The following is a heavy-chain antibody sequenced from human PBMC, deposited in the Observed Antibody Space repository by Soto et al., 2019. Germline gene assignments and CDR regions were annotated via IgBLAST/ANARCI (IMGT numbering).Heavy chain of an antibody. D-gene: IGHD6-19*01. CDR2: IFYSGST. J-gene: IGHJ4*02. CDR1: GGSISSYY. V-gene: IGHV4-59*08. CDR3: ARRYSSGFDF. Sequence: QVQLQESGPGLVKPSETLSLTCTVSGGSISSYYWSWIRQPPGKGLEWIGYIFYSGSTNHNPSLKSRVTISVDTSKNQFSLKLSSVTAADTAVYYCARRYSSGFDFWGQGTLVTVSS.